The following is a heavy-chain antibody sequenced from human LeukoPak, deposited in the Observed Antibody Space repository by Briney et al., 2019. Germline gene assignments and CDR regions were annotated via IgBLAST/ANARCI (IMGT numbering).Heavy chain of an antibody. CDR2: ISSSSSYT. CDR3: ARDRSVDGTV. Sequence: PGGSLRLSCAASGFTFSDYYMSWIRQAPGKGLEWVSYISSSSSYTNYAVSVKGRFTISRDNAKNSLYLQMDGLIDEETAVYYCARDRSVDGTVWGQGTLVTVSS. D-gene: IGHD6-19*01. V-gene: IGHV3-11*06. CDR1: GFTFSDYY. J-gene: IGHJ4*02.